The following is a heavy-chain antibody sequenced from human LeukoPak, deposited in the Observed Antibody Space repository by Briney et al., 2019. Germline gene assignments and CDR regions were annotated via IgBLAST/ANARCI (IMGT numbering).Heavy chain of an antibody. D-gene: IGHD3-10*01. CDR1: GGSISSSSYY. CDR2: IYYSGST. J-gene: IGHJ5*02. CDR3: AKDNYYGSGYNWFDP. Sequence: SETLSLTCTVSGGSISSSSYYWGWIRQPPGKGLEWIGSIYYSGSTYYNPSLKSRVTISVDTSKNQFSLKLSSVTAADTAVYYCAKDNYYGSGYNWFDPWGQGTLVTVSS. V-gene: IGHV4-39*02.